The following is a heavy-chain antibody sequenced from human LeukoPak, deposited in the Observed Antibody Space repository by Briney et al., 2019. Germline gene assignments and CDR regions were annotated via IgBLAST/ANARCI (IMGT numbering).Heavy chain of an antibody. D-gene: IGHD6-13*01. Sequence: GGSLRLSCAASGFSFTSYGMSWVRQAPGKGLEWVSAISGSGLSIYYADTVKGRFTISRDNSKNTLYLQMNSLRAEDTAVYYCAKDGDSSTWYYPYSWFDPWGQGTLVTVSP. V-gene: IGHV3-23*01. CDR1: GFSFTSYG. CDR2: ISGSGLSI. J-gene: IGHJ5*02. CDR3: AKDGDSSTWYYPYSWFDP.